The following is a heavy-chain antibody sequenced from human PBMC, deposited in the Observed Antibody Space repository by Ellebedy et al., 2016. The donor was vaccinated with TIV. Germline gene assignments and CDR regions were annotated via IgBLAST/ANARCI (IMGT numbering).Heavy chain of an antibody. Sequence: AASVKVSCKASGYTFTGYYMHWVRQAPGQGLEWMGWISGNIGNTNYAQKVQGRVTMTTDTSTGTAYMELRSLRSDDTAVYYCARQGGRGAWFSDYWGQGTLVTVSS. CDR1: GYTFTGYY. CDR2: ISGNIGNT. CDR3: ARQGGRGAWFSDY. V-gene: IGHV1-18*04. D-gene: IGHD6-19*01. J-gene: IGHJ4*02.